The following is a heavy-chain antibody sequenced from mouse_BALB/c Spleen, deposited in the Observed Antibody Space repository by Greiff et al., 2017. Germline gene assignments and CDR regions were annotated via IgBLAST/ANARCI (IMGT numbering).Heavy chain of an antibody. J-gene: IGHJ4*01. Sequence: QVQLQQSGAELVRPGTSVKISCKASGYTFTNYWLGWVKQRPGHGLEWIGDIYPGGGYTNYNEKFKGKATLTADTSSSTAYMQLSSLTSEDSAVYFCARGRYYGSSYAMDYWGQGTSVTVSS. CDR3: ARGRYYGSSYAMDY. CDR2: IYPGGGYT. CDR1: GYTFTNYW. V-gene: IGHV1-63*02. D-gene: IGHD1-1*01.